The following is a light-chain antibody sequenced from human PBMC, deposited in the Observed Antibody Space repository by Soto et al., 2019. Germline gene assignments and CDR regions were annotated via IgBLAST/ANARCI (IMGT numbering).Light chain of an antibody. Sequence: QSALSQPASVAGSPGQSITISCTGTRSDVGSYNYVSWYQQHPGKAPKLMIYEVTNRPSGVSNRFSGSKSGNTASLTISGLQAEDEADYYCNSYASTRSWVFGGGTKVTVL. V-gene: IGLV2-14*01. CDR3: NSYASTRSWV. CDR1: RSDVGSYNY. J-gene: IGLJ3*02. CDR2: EVT.